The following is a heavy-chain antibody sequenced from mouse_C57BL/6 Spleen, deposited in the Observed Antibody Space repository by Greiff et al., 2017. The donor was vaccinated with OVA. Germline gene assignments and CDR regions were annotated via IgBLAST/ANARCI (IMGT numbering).Heavy chain of an antibody. D-gene: IGHD1-1*01. CDR1: GYTFTTYP. J-gene: IGHJ2*01. V-gene: IGHV1-47*01. CDR2: FHPYNDDT. CDR3: ARGGYGSYYFDY. Sequence: VKLQESGAELVKPGASVKMSCKASGYTFTTYPIEWMKQNHGKSLEWIGNFHPYNDDTKYNEKFKGKATLTVEKSSSTVYLELSRLTSDDSAVYYCARGGYGSYYFDYWGQGTTLTVSS.